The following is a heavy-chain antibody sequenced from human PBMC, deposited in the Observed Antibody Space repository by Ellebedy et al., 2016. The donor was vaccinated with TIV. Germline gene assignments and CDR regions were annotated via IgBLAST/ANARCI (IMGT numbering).Heavy chain of an antibody. CDR2: ISYDANNK. CDR1: GLTFSSYG. CDR3: VRDHGSTWYSDAIDEHLQH. V-gene: IGHV3-30*03. J-gene: IGHJ1*01. Sequence: GGSLRLSCAASGLTFSSYGMHWVRQAPGKGLEWLAFISYDANNKDYADSVKGRFTISRDNGKNSLYLQLNSLRDEDTAVYYCVRDHGSTWYSDAIDEHLQHWGQGTLVTVSS. D-gene: IGHD6-13*01.